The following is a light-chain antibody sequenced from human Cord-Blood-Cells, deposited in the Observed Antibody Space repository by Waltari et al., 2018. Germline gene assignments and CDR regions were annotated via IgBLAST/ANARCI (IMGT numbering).Light chain of an antibody. CDR1: SSDVGGYNI. CDR3: SSYTSSSTV. CDR2: DVS. Sequence: QSALTQPASVSGSPGQSITISCPGTSSDVGGYNIVSCYQQHPGKAPKLMIYDVSKRPSGVSNRFSGSKSGNTASLTISGLQAEDEADYYCSSYTSSSTVFGGGTKLTVL. V-gene: IGLV2-14*01. J-gene: IGLJ3*02.